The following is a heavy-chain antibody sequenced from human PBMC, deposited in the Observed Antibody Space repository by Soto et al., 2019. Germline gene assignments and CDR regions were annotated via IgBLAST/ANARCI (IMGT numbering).Heavy chain of an antibody. CDR3: ANNRVAAAGDD. J-gene: IGHJ4*02. V-gene: IGHV3-7*01. D-gene: IGHD6-13*01. CDR2: IKTDGSEK. Sequence: EVQLVDSGGGLVQPGGSLRLSCAASGFMFSSYWMTWVRQAPGKGLEWVANIKTDGSEKYYVDSVKGRFTISRDNAKNSLYLQMNSLRVEDTAVYYCANNRVAAAGDDWGQGTLVTVSS. CDR1: GFMFSSYW.